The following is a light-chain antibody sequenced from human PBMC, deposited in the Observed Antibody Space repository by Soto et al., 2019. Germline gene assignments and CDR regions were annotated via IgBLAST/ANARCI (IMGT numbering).Light chain of an antibody. CDR3: QQHINWPLT. CDR1: QSVSSS. J-gene: IGKJ4*01. V-gene: IGKV3-15*01. Sequence: EIVMTQSPATLSVSPGERVTLSCRATQSVSSSLAWYQQKPGQSPRLLLYGASTRATGIPARFSGSGSGTEFSLTISSLQSEDFAVYYCQQHINWPLTFGGGTKVEI. CDR2: GAS.